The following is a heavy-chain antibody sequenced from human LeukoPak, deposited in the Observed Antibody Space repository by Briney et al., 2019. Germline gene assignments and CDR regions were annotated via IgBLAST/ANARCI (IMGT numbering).Heavy chain of an antibody. J-gene: IGHJ4*02. CDR1: GFTFSSYG. CDR3: AKAAVATTYGGFGY. D-gene: IGHD5-12*01. CDR2: ISYDGSNK. Sequence: GGSLRLSCAASGFTFSSYGMHWVRQAPGKGLDWVAVISYDGSNKDYADSVKGRLTISRDNSKNTLYLQMNSLRPEDTAVYYCAKAAVATTYGGFGYWGQGTLVTVSS. V-gene: IGHV3-30*18.